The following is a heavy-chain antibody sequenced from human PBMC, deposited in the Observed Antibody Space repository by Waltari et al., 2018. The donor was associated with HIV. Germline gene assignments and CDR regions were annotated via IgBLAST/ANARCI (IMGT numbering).Heavy chain of an antibody. J-gene: IGHJ4*02. CDR2: FWSDGAEI. D-gene: IGHD6-6*01. V-gene: IGHV3-33*01. Sequence: QVQLVESGGGVVQPGTSLTLSCAVSGFTFSNFAIPWVRQSTGKGLEWLSVFWSDGAEIAYADSVKGRFTVSKDSSQKTLYLHLTSLRAEDTALYYCARGYSSSRWIPLYHWCRGTLVTVSS. CDR3: ARGYSSSRWIPLYH. CDR1: GFTFSNFA.